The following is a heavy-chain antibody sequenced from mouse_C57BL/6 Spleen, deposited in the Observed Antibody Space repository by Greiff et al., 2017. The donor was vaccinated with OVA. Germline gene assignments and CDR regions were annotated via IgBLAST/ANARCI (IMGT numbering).Heavy chain of an antibody. CDR1: GYAFSSSW. CDR3: ARQNGSSYGFAY. CDR2: IYPGDGDT. Sequence: QVQLKESGPELVKPGASVKISCKASGYAFSSSWMNWVKQRPGKGLEWIGRIYPGDGDTNYNGKFKGKATLTADKSSSTAYMQLSSLTSEDSAVYFCARQNGSSYGFAYWGQGTLVTVSA. J-gene: IGHJ3*01. D-gene: IGHD1-1*01. V-gene: IGHV1-82*01.